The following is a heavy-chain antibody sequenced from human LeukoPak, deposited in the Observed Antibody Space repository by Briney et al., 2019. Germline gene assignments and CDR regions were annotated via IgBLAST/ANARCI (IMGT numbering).Heavy chain of an antibody. D-gene: IGHD3-3*01. CDR1: GGSISSSSYY. CDR3: ARPFVDYDFWSGSWNYFDY. CDR2: IYYSGST. J-gene: IGHJ4*02. V-gene: IGHV4-39*01. Sequence: PSETLSFTCTVSGGSISSSSYYWGWIRQPPGKGLEWIGSIYYSGSTYYNPSLKSRVTISVDTSKNQFSLKLSSVTAADTAVYYCARPFVDYDFWSGSWNYFDYWGQGTLVTVSS.